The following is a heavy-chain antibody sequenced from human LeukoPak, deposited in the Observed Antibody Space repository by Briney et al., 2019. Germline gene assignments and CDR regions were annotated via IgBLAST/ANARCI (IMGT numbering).Heavy chain of an antibody. CDR1: GFTFSSYW. J-gene: IGHJ4*02. V-gene: IGHV3-74*01. D-gene: IGHD5-18*01. CDR3: ARSFGYSYGSDY. CDR2: INNNGDST. Sequence: GGSLRLSCAASGFTFSSYWMHGVRQAPGKGLVWVSHINNNGDSTNYADSVKGRLTISRDNAKNTLYLQMNSLRAEDTAVYYCARSFGYSYGSDYWGRGTLVTVSS.